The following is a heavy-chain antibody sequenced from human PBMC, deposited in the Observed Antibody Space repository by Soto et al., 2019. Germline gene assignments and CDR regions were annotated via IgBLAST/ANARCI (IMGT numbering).Heavy chain of an antibody. V-gene: IGHV1-69*13. D-gene: IGHD2-2*02. Sequence: ASVKVSCKASGGTFSSYAISWVRQAPGQGLEWMGGIIPIFGTANYAQKFQGRVTITADESTSTAYMELSSLRSEDTAVYYCARARCSSTSCYIFYYYYGMDVWGQGTTVTVSS. CDR2: IIPIFGTA. CDR3: ARARCSSTSCYIFYYYYGMDV. J-gene: IGHJ6*02. CDR1: GGTFSSYA.